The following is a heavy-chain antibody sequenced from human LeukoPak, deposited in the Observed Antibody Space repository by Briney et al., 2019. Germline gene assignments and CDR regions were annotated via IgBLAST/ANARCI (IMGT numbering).Heavy chain of an antibody. CDR1: GGSISSYY. V-gene: IGHV4-59*01. D-gene: IGHD6-13*01. Sequence: SETLSLTCTVSGGSISSYYWSWIRQPPGKGLEWIGYIYYSGSTNYNPSLKSRVTISVDTSKNQFSLKLSSVTAADTAVYYCARWSGSWSLGGFDPWGQRTLVTVSS. CDR3: ARWSGSWSLGGFDP. J-gene: IGHJ5*02. CDR2: IYYSGST.